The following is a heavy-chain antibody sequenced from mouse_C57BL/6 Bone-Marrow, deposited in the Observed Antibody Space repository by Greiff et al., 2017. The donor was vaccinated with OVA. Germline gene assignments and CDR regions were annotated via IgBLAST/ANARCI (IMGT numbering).Heavy chain of an antibody. V-gene: IGHV2-5*01. D-gene: IGHD2-4*01. CDR2: IWRGGST. CDR1: GFSLTSYG. Sequence: VHLVESGPGLVQPSQSLSITCTVSGFSLTSYGVHWVRQSPGKGLEWLGVIWRGGSTDYNAAFMSRLSITKDNSKSQVFFKMNSLQADDTAIYYCAKMDYDGGYWYFDVWGTGTTVTVSS. CDR3: AKMDYDGGYWYFDV. J-gene: IGHJ1*03.